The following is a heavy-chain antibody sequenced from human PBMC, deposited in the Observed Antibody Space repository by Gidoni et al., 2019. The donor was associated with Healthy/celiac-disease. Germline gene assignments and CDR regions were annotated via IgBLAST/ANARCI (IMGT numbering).Heavy chain of an antibody. D-gene: IGHD1-26*01. CDR2: ISGSGGST. CDR3: ASLPSRIVGATSRY. V-gene: IGHV3-23*01. CDR1: GFTFSSYA. J-gene: IGHJ4*02. Sequence: EVQLLESGGGLVQPGGSLRLSCAASGFTFSSYAMSWVRQAPGKGLEWVSAISGSGGSTYYADSVKGRFTISRDNSKNTLYLQMNSLRAEDTAVYYCASLPSRIVGATSRYWGQGTLVTVSS.